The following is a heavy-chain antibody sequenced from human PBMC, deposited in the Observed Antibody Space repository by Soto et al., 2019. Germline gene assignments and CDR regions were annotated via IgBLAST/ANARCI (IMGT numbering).Heavy chain of an antibody. J-gene: IGHJ4*02. CDR3: VREAYIGYGYAIDY. Sequence: SETLSLTCAVSGVTISTYYWSWIRQPPGKGLEWIGYNYHSGTTNYNPSLKSRVTISVDTSKNQFPLRLTSVTAADTAIYYCVREAYIGYGYAIDYWGQGTLVNVSS. D-gene: IGHD5-18*01. V-gene: IGHV4-59*01. CDR2: NYHSGTT. CDR1: GVTISTYY.